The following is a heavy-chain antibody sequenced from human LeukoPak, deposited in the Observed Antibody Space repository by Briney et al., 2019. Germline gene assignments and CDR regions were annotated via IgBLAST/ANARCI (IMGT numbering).Heavy chain of an antibody. J-gene: IGHJ4*02. CDR2: IKQDGSEK. V-gene: IGHV3-7*01. D-gene: IGHD3-10*02. CDR1: GFTFSSYW. Sequence: PGGSLRLSCAASGFTFSSYWMSWVRQAPGKGLEWVANIKQDGSEKYYVDSVKGRFTISRDNAKNSLYLQMNSLRAEDTAVYYCARSLYPDYVEGSSFGYWGQGTLVTVSS. CDR3: ARSLYPDYVEGSSFGY.